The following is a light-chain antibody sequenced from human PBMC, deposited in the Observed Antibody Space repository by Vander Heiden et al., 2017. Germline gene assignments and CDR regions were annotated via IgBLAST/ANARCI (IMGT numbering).Light chain of an antibody. J-gene: IGLJ3*02. Sequence: HSVLTPPPSASGAPGQRVTISCSGSSSNIGSTPVTWYQQLPGTAPKLLIYSNNQRPSGVPDRFSGSKSGTSASMAISGLQAEDEADYYCAAGDDSRNGWVFGGGTKLTVL. CDR3: AAGDDSRNGWV. V-gene: IGLV1-44*01. CDR1: SSNIGSTP. CDR2: SNN.